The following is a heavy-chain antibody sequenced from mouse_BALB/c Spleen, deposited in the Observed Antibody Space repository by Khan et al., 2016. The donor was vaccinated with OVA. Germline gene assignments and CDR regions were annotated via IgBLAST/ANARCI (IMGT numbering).Heavy chain of an antibody. D-gene: IGHD1-1*01. CDR2: INPYNDGT. CDR3: ARCYFGSTWFAY. V-gene: IGHV1S136*01. CDR1: GYTFTNYV. Sequence: VRLLQSGPELVKPGASVKMSCKASGYTFTNYVMHWVKQKPGQGLEWIGYINPYNDGTKYIEKFKGKATLTSDKSSNTAYMELSSLTSEDSAVYYCARCYFGSTWFAYWGQGTMVTVSA. J-gene: IGHJ3*01.